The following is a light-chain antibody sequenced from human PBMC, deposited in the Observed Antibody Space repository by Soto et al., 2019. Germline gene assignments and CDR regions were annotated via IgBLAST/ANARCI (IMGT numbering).Light chain of an antibody. CDR3: QSYDSSLGGSGV. CDR1: SSNIGAGFD. J-gene: IGLJ2*01. Sequence: QAVVTQPPSVSGAPGQRVTISCTGSSSNIGAGFDVHWYQHLPGTAPKLIIFGNSNRPSGVPDRFSGSKSGASASLAITGLQAEDEADYYCQSYDSSLGGSGVFGGGTKLTVL. CDR2: GNS. V-gene: IGLV1-40*01.